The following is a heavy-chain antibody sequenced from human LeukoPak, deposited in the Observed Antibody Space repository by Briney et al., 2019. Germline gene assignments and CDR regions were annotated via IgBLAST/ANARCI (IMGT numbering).Heavy chain of an antibody. J-gene: IGHJ4*02. Sequence: SETLSLTCTVSGTSISSTPYYWGWIRQPPGKGLEWIATIYYSVSRESTSYNPSLKSRVTMSVDTSKNQLSLKLISVTAADTAVYYCARGPHGSGSSRPFDYWGQGTLVTVSS. V-gene: IGHV4-39*01. CDR2: IYYSVSREST. D-gene: IGHD3-10*01. CDR3: ARGPHGSGSSRPFDY. CDR1: GTSISSTPYY.